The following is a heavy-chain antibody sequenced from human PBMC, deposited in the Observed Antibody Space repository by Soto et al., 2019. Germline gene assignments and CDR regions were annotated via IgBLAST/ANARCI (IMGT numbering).Heavy chain of an antibody. CDR2: IWYDGSNK. J-gene: IGHJ4*02. CDR1: GFTFSSYG. D-gene: IGHD3-9*01. V-gene: IGHV3-33*01. CDR3: ARGSAYDILTGYYLFDY. Sequence: QVQLVESGGGVVQPGRSLRLSCAASGFTFSSYGMHWVRQVPGKGLEWVAVIWYDGSNKYYADSVKGRFTISRDNSKNPLYLQMNSLRAEDTAVYYCARGSAYDILTGYYLFDYWGQGTLVTVSS.